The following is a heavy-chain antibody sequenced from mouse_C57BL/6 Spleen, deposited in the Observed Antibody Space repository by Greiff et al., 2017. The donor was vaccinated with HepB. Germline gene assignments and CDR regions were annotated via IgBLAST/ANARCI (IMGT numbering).Heavy chain of an antibody. J-gene: IGHJ3*01. Sequence: EVKLQESGPELVKPGASVKISCKASGYSFTGYYMNWVKQSPEKSLEWIGEINPSTGGTTYNQKFKAKATLTVDKSSSTAYMQLKSLTSEDSAVYYCAGYYYGSPFAYWGQGTLVTVSA. CDR2: INPSTGGT. CDR1: GYSFTGYY. D-gene: IGHD1-1*01. CDR3: AGYYYGSPFAY. V-gene: IGHV1-42*01.